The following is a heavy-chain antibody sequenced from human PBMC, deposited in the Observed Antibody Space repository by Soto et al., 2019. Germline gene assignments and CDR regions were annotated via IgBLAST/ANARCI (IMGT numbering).Heavy chain of an antibody. J-gene: IGHJ4*02. CDR2: ISYDGSNK. CDR3: AREMVLRYFGSPEY. V-gene: IGHV3-30-3*01. CDR1: GFTFSSYA. D-gene: IGHD3-9*01. Sequence: GGSLRLSCAASGFTFSSYAMHWVRQAPGKGLEWVAVISYDGSNKYYADSVKGRFTISRDNSKNTLYLQMNRLRAEDTAVYYCAREMVLRYFGSPEYWGQGTLVTVSS.